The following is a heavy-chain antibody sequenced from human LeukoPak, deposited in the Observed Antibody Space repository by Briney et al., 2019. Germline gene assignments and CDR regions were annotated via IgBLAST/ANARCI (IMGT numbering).Heavy chain of an antibody. D-gene: IGHD2-15*01. Sequence: GGSLRLSCEASGFTFSNYAMRWVRQAPGKGLEWVSAISGRDGSTYYADSVKGRFTISRDNSKNTLYLQMNSLRVEDTAVYYCARVASDGNCYQSDYWGQGTLVTVSS. J-gene: IGHJ4*02. CDR2: ISGRDGST. CDR1: GFTFSNYA. V-gene: IGHV3-23*01. CDR3: ARVASDGNCYQSDY.